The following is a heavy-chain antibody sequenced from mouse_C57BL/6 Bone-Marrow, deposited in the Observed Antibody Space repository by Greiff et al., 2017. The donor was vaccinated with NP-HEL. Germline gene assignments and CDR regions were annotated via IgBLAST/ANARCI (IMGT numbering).Heavy chain of an antibody. CDR3: AREGIYYYGFDY. V-gene: IGHV1-82*01. J-gene: IGHJ2*01. Sequence: VKLMESGPELVKPGASVKISCKASGYAFSSSWMNWVKQRPGKGLEWIGRIYPGDGDTNYNGKFKGKATLTADKSSSTAYMQLSSLTSEDSAVYFCAREGIYYYGFDYWGQGTTLTVSS. CDR2: IYPGDGDT. D-gene: IGHD1-1*01. CDR1: GYAFSSSW.